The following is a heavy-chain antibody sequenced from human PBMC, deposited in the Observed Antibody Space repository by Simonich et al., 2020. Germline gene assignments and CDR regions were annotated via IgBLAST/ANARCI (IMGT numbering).Heavy chain of an antibody. CDR3: AREGLLLDACDI. V-gene: IGHV3-30*07. CDR2: ISNDGSNK. Sequence: SLSCAASGFHFSTYVMHWVRQAPGKGLEWVAVISNDGSNKYYADSVKGRFTISRDNSKNPLYLQMNSLRAEDTAGYYCAREGLLLDACDIWGQGTMVTVSS. D-gene: IGHD2-15*01. J-gene: IGHJ3*02. CDR1: GFHFSTYV.